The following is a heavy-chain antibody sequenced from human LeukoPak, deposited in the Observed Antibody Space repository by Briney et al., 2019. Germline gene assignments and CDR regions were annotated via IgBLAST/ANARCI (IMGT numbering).Heavy chain of an antibody. Sequence: VASVKVSCKASGYTFTSYDINWVRQATGQGLEWMGWMNPNSGNTGYAQKFQGRVTMTRNTSISTAYMELSSLRSDDTAVYYCARAGTYCSSTSCLLYWFDPWGQGTLVTVSS. J-gene: IGHJ5*02. CDR3: ARAGTYCSSTSCLLYWFDP. CDR1: GYTFTSYD. CDR2: MNPNSGNT. V-gene: IGHV1-8*01. D-gene: IGHD2-2*01.